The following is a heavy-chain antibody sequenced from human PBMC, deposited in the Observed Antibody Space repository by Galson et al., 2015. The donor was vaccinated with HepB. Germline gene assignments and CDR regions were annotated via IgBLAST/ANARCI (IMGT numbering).Heavy chain of an antibody. CDR1: GFTFSSYG. D-gene: IGHD1-26*01. J-gene: IGHJ6*02. CDR3: AKDQASGSYPLRGYYYGMDV. Sequence: SLRLSCAASGFTFSSYGMHWVRQAPGKGLEWVAVISYDGSNKYYADSVKGRFTISRDNSKNTLYLQMNSLRAEDTAVYYCAKDQASGSYPLRGYYYGMDVWGQGTTVTVSS. CDR2: ISYDGSNK. V-gene: IGHV3-30*18.